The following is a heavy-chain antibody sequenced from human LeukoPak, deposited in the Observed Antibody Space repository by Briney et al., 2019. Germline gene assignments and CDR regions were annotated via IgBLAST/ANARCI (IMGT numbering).Heavy chain of an antibody. V-gene: IGHV3-15*01. CDR2: IKSKTDGGTT. J-gene: IGHJ4*02. D-gene: IGHD1-26*01. Sequence: KPGGSLRLSCAASGFTFSNAWMSWVRQAPGKGLEWVGRIKSKTDGGTTDYAAPVKGRFTISRDDSKNTLYLQMNSLKTEDTAVYYCTGHPRWGSYPFDYWGQGTLVTVSS. CDR1: GFTFSNAW. CDR3: TGHPRWGSYPFDY.